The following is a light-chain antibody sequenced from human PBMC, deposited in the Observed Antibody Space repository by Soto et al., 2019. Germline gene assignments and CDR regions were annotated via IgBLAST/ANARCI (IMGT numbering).Light chain of an antibody. CDR3: QQHAHWPLT. CDR2: EAS. Sequence: EIVLTQSPATLSLSPGERATLSCRASQSVGNNLAWYQQKPGQAPGLRTYEASTRATGIPARFSGSGSGTDFTLTISSLEPEDFAVYYCQQHAHWPLTFGGGTKVEIK. CDR1: QSVGNN. J-gene: IGKJ4*01. V-gene: IGKV3-11*01.